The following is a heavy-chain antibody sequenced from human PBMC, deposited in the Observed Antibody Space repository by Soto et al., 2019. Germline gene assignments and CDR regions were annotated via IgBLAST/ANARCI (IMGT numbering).Heavy chain of an antibody. J-gene: IGHJ4*01. D-gene: IGHD2-8*01. V-gene: IGHV3-15*07. Sequence: GGSLRLSCVASGFPFSNAWINWVRQVPGKGLEWVGRVKSKTDGGSSDYAAAVKGRFAVSRDDSRNIVYLQMNGLKIEDTGVYYCTTDSRTSLPEIRFDYWGHGTQVTVSS. CDR3: TTDSRTSLPEIRFDY. CDR1: GFPFSNAW. CDR2: VKSKTDGGSS.